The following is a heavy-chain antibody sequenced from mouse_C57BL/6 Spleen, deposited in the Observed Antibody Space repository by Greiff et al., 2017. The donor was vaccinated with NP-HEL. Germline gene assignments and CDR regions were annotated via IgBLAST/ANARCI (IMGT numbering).Heavy chain of an antibody. CDR2: IDPSDSET. J-gene: IGHJ4*01. CDR3: ARSYYSNYNAMDY. Sequence: VQLKQPGAELVRPGSSVKLSCKASGYTFTSYWMHWVKQRPIQGLEWIGNIDPSDSETHYNQKFKDKATLTVDKSSSTAYMQLSSLTSEDSAVYYCARSYYSNYNAMDYWGQGTSVTVSS. V-gene: IGHV1-52*01. D-gene: IGHD2-5*01. CDR1: GYTFTSYW.